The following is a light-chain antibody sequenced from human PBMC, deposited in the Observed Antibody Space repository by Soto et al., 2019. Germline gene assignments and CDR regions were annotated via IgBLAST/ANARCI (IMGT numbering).Light chain of an antibody. CDR1: SSDVGGYNY. CDR3: SSYTSSTTSS. V-gene: IGLV2-14*03. Sequence: QSALTQPASVSGSPGQSITTSCTGTSSDVGGYNYVSWYQQHPGKAPKLMIYDVSNRPSGVSNRFSGSKSGNTASLTISGLQAEDEADYYCSSYTSSTTSSFGTGTKVTVL. J-gene: IGLJ1*01. CDR2: DVS.